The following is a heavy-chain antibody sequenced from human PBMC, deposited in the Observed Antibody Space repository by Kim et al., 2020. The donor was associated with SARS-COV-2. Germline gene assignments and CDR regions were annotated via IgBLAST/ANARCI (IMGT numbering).Heavy chain of an antibody. CDR3: ASRIVGATDY. V-gene: IGHV4-39*07. Sequence: STYYTPSLKSRVTISVDTSKNQFSLKLSSVTAADTAVYYCASRIVGATDYWGQGTLVTVSS. D-gene: IGHD1-26*01. J-gene: IGHJ4*02. CDR2: ST.